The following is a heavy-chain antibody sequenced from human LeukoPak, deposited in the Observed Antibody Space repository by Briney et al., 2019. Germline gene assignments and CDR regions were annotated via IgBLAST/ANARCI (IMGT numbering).Heavy chain of an antibody. CDR1: GGSISGYH. D-gene: IGHD3-22*01. CDR2: IYYSGSS. CDR3: ARRDYYDFNWFDP. V-gene: IGHV4-59*08. J-gene: IGHJ5*02. Sequence: PSETLSLTCNVSGGSISGYHWSWIRQPPGKGLEWLGYIYYSGSSNYNPSLKSRVTMSADTSKNQFSLKLSSVTAADTAVYYCARRDYYDFNWFDPWGQGTLVTVSS.